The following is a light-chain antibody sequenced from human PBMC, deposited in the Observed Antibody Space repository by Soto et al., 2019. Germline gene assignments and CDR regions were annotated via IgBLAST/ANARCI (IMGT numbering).Light chain of an antibody. V-gene: IGLV2-14*01. J-gene: IGLJ2*01. CDR3: SSYTSRSSVI. Sequence: QSALTQPASVSGSPGQSITISCTATTSDVGDYNYVSWYQQYPGIAPKPIIYNVSNRPSGVSNRFSGSKSGDTASLTISGLQAEDEADYYCSSYTSRSSVIFGGGTKVTVL. CDR1: TSDVGDYNY. CDR2: NVS.